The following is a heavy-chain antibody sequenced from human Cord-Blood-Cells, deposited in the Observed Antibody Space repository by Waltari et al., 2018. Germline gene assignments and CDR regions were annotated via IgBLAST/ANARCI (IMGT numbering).Heavy chain of an antibody. Sequence: QVQLVQSGAEVKKPGASVKVSCKASGYTFTSYDINWVRQATGQGLEWMGWMNPNSGKTGYAQKSQGRVTMTRSTSISTAYMELSSLRSEDTAVYYWARGFYSSGWYNWFDPWGQGTLVTVSS. CDR3: ARGFYSSGWYNWFDP. D-gene: IGHD6-19*01. J-gene: IGHJ5*02. CDR1: GYTFTSYD. V-gene: IGHV1-8*01. CDR2: MNPNSGKT.